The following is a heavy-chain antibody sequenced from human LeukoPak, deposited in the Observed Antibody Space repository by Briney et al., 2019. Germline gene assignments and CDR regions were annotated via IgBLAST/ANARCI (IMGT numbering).Heavy chain of an antibody. Sequence: PGGSLRVFCAASGFNVSSNYMSWVRQTPGKGLEWVSLIYNSGNTYYTDSVKGRFTISRDNSKNTLYLQMNSLRAEDTAVYYCAGPRFGELLYDYWGQGTLVTVSS. D-gene: IGHD3-10*01. CDR2: IYNSGNT. CDR3: AGPRFGELLYDY. V-gene: IGHV3-53*01. J-gene: IGHJ4*02. CDR1: GFNVSSNY.